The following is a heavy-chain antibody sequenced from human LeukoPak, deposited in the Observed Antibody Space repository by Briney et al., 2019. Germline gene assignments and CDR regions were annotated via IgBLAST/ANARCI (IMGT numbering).Heavy chain of an antibody. CDR2: INQDGSEK. CDR1: GFTFTTYW. D-gene: IGHD3-9*01. J-gene: IGHJ4*02. V-gene: IGHV3-7*04. CDR3: ARVNWLRFDY. Sequence: QAGGSLRLSCAVSGFTFTTYWMSWVRQAPGKGLEWVANINQDGSEKYYVDSVKGRFTISRDNPKNSLYLQMNRLRAEDTAVYYCARVNWLRFDYWGQGTLVTVSS.